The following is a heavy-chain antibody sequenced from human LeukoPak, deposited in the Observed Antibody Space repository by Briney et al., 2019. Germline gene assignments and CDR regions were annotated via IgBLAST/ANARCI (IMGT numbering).Heavy chain of an antibody. CDR3: ASTIRAAAGFDY. D-gene: IGHD6-13*01. J-gene: IGHJ4*02. CDR1: GFTFSSYS. Sequence: PGGSLRLSCAASGFTFSSYSMNWVRQAPGKGLEWVSSISSSSSYIYYADSVKGRFTISRDNAKNSLYLQMNSLRAEHTAVYYCASTIRAAAGFDYWGQGTLVTVSS. CDR2: ISSSSSYI. V-gene: IGHV3-21*01.